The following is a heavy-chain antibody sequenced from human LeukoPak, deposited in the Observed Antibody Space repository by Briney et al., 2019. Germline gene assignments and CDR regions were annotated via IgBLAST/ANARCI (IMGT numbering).Heavy chain of an antibody. CDR2: ITDYNGNT. J-gene: IGHJ4*02. V-gene: IGHV1-18*01. CDR3: ARAGRGYSYGRELDY. CDR1: GYTFTNYG. D-gene: IGHD5-18*01. Sequence: SVKVSCKASGYTFTNYGISWMRQAPGQGLEWMGWITDYNGNTNYAQKLQGRVTMTTDTSTSTAYMELRSLRSDDTAVYYCARAGRGYSYGRELDYWGQGTLVTVSS.